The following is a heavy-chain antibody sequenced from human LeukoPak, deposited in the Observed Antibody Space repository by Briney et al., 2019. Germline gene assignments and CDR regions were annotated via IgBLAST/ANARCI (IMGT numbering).Heavy chain of an antibody. CDR2: IIPIFGTA. CDR1: GGTFSSYA. CDR3: ARVTGYMIEDYFDY. J-gene: IGHJ4*02. V-gene: IGHV1-69*06. D-gene: IGHD3-22*01. Sequence: SVKVSCKASGGTFSSYAISWVRQAPGQGLEWMGGIIPIFGTANYAQKFQGRVTITADKSTSTAYMELSSLRSEDTAVYYCARVTGYMIEDYFDYWGRGTLVTVSS.